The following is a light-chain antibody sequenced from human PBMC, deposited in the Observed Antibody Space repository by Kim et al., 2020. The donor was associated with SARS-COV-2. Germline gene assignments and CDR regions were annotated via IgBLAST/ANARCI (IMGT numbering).Light chain of an antibody. V-gene: IGLV3-19*01. CDR2: GKD. CDR3: NSRDSSDYDG. CDR1: SLRSYY. Sequence: SSELTQDPAVSVALGQTVRITCQGDSLRSYYASWYQQKPGQAPKVVIYGKDNRPSGVPDRFSGSSSGNTAYLTITGAQAGDEADYYCNSRDSSDYDGLGG. J-gene: IGLJ3*02.